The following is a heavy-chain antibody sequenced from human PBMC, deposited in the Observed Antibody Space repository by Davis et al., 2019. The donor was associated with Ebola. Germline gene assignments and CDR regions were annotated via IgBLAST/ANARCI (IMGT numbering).Heavy chain of an antibody. CDR1: GGSFSGYY. D-gene: IGHD6-19*01. V-gene: IGHV4-39*01. CDR2: IYYSGST. Sequence: MPSETLSLTCAVYGGSFSGYYWGWIRQPPGKGLEWIGSIYYSGSTYYNPSLKSRVTISVDTPKNQFSLKLSSVTAADTAVYYCARRGIAVAGTGYFQHWGQGTLVTVSS. CDR3: ARRGIAVAGTGYFQH. J-gene: IGHJ1*01.